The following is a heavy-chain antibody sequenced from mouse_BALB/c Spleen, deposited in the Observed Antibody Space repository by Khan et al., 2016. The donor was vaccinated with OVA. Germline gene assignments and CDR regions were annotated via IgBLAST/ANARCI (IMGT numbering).Heavy chain of an antibody. V-gene: IGHV4-1*02. CDR3: SIYYYGSSYYAMDY. Sequence: EVKLLESGGGLVQPGGSLKLSCAASGFDFSRYWMSWVRQAPGKGLEWIGEINPDSSTINYTPSLKDKFIISRDNAKNTLYLQMSKVRSEDTALYYCSIYYYGSSYYAMDYWGPGTSVTVSS. D-gene: IGHD1-1*01. J-gene: IGHJ4*01. CDR1: GFDFSRYW. CDR2: INPDSSTI.